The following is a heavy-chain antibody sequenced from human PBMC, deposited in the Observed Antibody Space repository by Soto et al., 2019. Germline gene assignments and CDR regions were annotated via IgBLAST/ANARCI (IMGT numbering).Heavy chain of an antibody. V-gene: IGHV1-69*06. Sequence: QVQLVQSGAEMKKPGSSVKVSCKASGDTFSNYAISGVRQAPGQGLQWMGGIIPIFGTTNYAQSFQGRVTITADKPTNTASLELGSLTTQATAVYYGARTRRAPATIGYYNYGLDVWGHGTTVTVSS. CDR1: GDTFSNYA. D-gene: IGHD6-25*01. J-gene: IGHJ6*02. CDR2: IIPIFGTT. CDR3: ARTRRAPATIGYYNYGLDV.